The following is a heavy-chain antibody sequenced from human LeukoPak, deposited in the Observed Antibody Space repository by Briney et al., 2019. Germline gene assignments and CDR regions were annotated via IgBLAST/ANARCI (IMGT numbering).Heavy chain of an antibody. CDR2: IIPIFGTA. D-gene: IGHD6-19*01. CDR3: ARLPREAPGGSNIAVAARNDY. CDR1: GGTFSSYA. Sequence: GASVKVSCKAFGGTFSSYAISWVRQAPGQGLEWMGGIIPIFGTANYAQKFQGRVTITADESTSTAYMELSSLRSEDTAVYYCARLPREAPGGSNIAVAARNDYWGQGTLVTVSS. V-gene: IGHV1-69*13. J-gene: IGHJ4*02.